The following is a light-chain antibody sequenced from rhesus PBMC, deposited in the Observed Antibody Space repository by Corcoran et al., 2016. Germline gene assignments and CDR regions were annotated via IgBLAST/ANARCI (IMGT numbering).Light chain of an antibody. J-gene: IGKJ2*01. CDR1: QGISRW. CDR3: QQYSSRPLYS. Sequence: DIQMTQSPSSLSASVGDTVTITCRASQGISRWLAWYQQKPGKAPKLLIYKASSLQSGVPSRFSGSGTGTDFTLTISSLQSEDFATYYCQQYSSRPLYSFGQGTKVEIK. V-gene: IGKV1-22*01. CDR2: KAS.